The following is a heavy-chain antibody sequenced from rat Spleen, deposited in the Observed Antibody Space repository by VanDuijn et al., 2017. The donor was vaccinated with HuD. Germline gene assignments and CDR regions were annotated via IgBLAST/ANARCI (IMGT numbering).Heavy chain of an antibody. CDR2: IIYDGSRT. J-gene: IGHJ1*01. Sequence: EVQLVESGGGLVQPGRSLKLSCAASGFTFSDYNMAWVRQAPKKGLEWVATIIYDGSRTYYQDSVKGRFTISRDNAKSTLYLQMDSLRSEDTATYYGATVTGSPRYYWYFDFWGPGTMVTVSS. CDR1: GFTFSDYN. CDR3: ATVTGSPRYYWYFDF. V-gene: IGHV5S10*01. D-gene: IGHD5-1*01.